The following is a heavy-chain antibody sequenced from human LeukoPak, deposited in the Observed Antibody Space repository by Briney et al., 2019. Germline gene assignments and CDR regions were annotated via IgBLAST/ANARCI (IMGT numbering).Heavy chain of an antibody. CDR3: ARDRMGAILYFDS. J-gene: IGHJ4*02. D-gene: IGHD1-26*01. V-gene: IGHV3-23*01. Sequence: GGSLRLSCAASRFTISSYAMSWVRQAPGKGLEWVSGISGSSGSTYYADSVEGRFTISRDNSKNTLYLQVNSLRAEDTAVYYCARDRMGAILYFDSWGQGTLVTVSS. CDR2: ISGSSGST. CDR1: RFTISSYA.